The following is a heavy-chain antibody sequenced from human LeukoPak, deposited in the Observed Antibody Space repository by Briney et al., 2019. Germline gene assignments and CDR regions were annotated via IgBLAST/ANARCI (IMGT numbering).Heavy chain of an antibody. CDR3: AKTHGPYCSGGTCLDHYYYMDV. V-gene: IGHV3-30*02. J-gene: IGHJ6*03. CDR1: GFTFDTYG. Sequence: GGSLRLSCATSGFTFDTYGMHWVRQAPGKGLAWVAFVRYDETNKDHAESVKGRFTISRDNSKNTLYLQMSSLRVEDTGIYYCAKTHGPYCSGGTCLDHYYYMDVWGKGTTVTVSS. CDR2: VRYDETNK. D-gene: IGHD2-15*01.